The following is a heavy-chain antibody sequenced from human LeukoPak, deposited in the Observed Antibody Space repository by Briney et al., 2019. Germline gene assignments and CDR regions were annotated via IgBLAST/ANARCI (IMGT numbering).Heavy chain of an antibody. V-gene: IGHV3-30*18. D-gene: IGHD2-15*01. CDR2: ISYDGSNK. J-gene: IGHJ4*02. Sequence: GRSLRLSCAASRFTFSSYGMHWVRQAPGKGLEWVAVISYDGSNKYYADSVKGRFTISRDNSKNTLYLQMNSLRAEDTAVYYCAKAPGYCSGGSCYLLASDYWGQGTLVTVSS. CDR3: AKAPGYCSGGSCYLLASDY. CDR1: RFTFSSYG.